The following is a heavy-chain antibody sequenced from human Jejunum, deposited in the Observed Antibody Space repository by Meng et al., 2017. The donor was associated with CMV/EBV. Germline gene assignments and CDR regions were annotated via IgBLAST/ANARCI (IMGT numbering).Heavy chain of an antibody. CDR1: GFPFSSYY. J-gene: IGHJ4*02. Sequence: GFPFSSYYVSWIRLAPGKGLELISYISGDGSDLFYGASVRGRFTISRDNAKNSLYLQINSLRVEDTAVYYCVRDILRVGITYYFDYWGQGTLVTVSS. D-gene: IGHD1-26*01. V-gene: IGHV3-11*04. CDR3: VRDILRVGITYYFDY. CDR2: ISGDGSDL.